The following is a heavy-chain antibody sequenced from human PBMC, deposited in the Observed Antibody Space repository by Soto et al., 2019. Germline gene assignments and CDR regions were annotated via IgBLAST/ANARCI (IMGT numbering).Heavy chain of an antibody. J-gene: IGHJ4*02. CDR3: AREYTYGSNFFDC. Sequence: PSETLSLTWAVSGGSISSAAYYWSWIRQHPGKGLEWIGYISHSGSTYYTPSLKSRVIISADTSKNQFSVNLTSVTAADTAVYYCAREYTYGSNFFDCWGKGALFTVSS. CDR1: GGSISSAAYY. D-gene: IGHD5-18*01. V-gene: IGHV4-31*11. CDR2: ISHSGST.